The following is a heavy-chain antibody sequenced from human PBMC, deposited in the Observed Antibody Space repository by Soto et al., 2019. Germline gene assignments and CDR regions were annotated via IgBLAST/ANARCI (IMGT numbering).Heavy chain of an antibody. V-gene: IGHV3-23*01. D-gene: IGHD6-19*01. CDR3: AKYGIAPSIAVAGQDY. CDR1: GFTFSSYA. CDR2: ISGSGGST. J-gene: IGHJ4*02. Sequence: PGGSLRLSCAASGFTFSSYAMSWVRQAPGKGLEWVSAISGSGGSTYYADSVKGRFTISRDNSKNTLYLQMNSLRAEDTAVYYCAKYGIAPSIAVAGQDYWGQGTLVTVYS.